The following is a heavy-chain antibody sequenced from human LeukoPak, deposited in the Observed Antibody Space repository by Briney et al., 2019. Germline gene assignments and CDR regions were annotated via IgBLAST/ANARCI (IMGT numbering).Heavy chain of an antibody. CDR3: AREITTLDL. V-gene: IGHV4-59*01. J-gene: IGHJ2*01. D-gene: IGHD1/OR15-1a*01. Sequence: SETLSLTCTVSGGSITSYYWSWIRQPPGKGLEWIGNIYYSGTTKYNPSLKSRVTISVDTSKNQFSLKLSSVTAADTAVYYCAREITTLDLWGRGTLVTVSS. CDR2: IYYSGTT. CDR1: GGSITSYY.